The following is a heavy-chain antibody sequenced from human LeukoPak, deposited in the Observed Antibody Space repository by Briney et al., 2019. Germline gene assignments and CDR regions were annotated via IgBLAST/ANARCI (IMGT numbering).Heavy chain of an antibody. CDR2: ITGNHGPT. CDR1: GFTFSSFA. D-gene: IGHD4-17*01. CDR3: TKDPNGDYVGAFDP. J-gene: IGHJ5*02. Sequence: PGGSLRLSRAASGFTFSSFAMTWVRQAPGKGLEWVSSITGNHGPTYNTDSVKGRFTISRDNSQNTLYLQMNSLRAEDTAVYYCTKDPNGDYVGAFDPWGQGTLVTVSS. V-gene: IGHV3-23*01.